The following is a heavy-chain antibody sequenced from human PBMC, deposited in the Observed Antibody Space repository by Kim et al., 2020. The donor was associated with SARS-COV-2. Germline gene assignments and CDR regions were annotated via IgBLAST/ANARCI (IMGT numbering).Heavy chain of an antibody. D-gene: IGHD6-13*01. CDR3: ARETDSSSWYGIGGMDV. J-gene: IGHJ6*02. V-gene: IGHV3-48*03. CDR2: ISSSGSTI. CDR1: GFTFSSYE. Sequence: GGSLRLSCAASGFTFSSYEMNWVRQAPGKGLEWVSYISSSGSTIYYADSVKGRFTISRDNAKNSLYLQMNSLRAEDTAVYYCARETDSSSWYGIGGMDVWGQGTTVTVSS.